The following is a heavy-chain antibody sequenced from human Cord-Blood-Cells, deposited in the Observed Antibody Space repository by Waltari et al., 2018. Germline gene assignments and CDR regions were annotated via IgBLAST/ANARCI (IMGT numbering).Heavy chain of an antibody. J-gene: IGHJ4*02. Sequence: QVQLVQSGAEVKKPGSPVKVSCKASGGTFSSSAISCVRQAPGQGLEWMGGIIPIFGTANYAQKFQGRVTITADKSTSTAYMELSSLRSEDTAVYYCASGWYNWNYDYWGQGTLVTVSS. D-gene: IGHD1-7*01. CDR3: ASGWYNWNYDY. CDR1: GGTFSSSA. V-gene: IGHV1-69*06. CDR2: IIPIFGTA.